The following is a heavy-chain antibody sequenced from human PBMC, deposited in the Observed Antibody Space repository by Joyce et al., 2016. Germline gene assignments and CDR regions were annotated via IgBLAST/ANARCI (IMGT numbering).Heavy chain of an antibody. CDR1: GGTFSSYA. CDR2: IIPIFGRA. CDR3: ARSEVSRLAVAGLNYYYYMDV. V-gene: IGHV1-69*06. J-gene: IGHJ6*03. D-gene: IGHD6-19*01. Sequence: ASGGTFSSYAINWVRQAPGQGLEWMGGIIPIFGRANSAQKFQGRVTITADKSTGTAYMELSSLRSEDTAVYYCARSEVSRLAVAGLNYYYYMDVWGKGTTVTVSS.